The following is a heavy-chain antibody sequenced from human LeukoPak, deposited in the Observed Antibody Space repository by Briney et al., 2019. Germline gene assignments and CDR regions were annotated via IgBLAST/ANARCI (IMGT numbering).Heavy chain of an antibody. CDR3: AKDTSAGYSNSWSDS. Sequence: GGSLRLSCAASGFSLDDYAMHWVRQAPGKGLEWVSGISWNSGYIGYADSVQDRFTISRDNAKNSLFLQMNSLRTEDTALYYCAKDTSAGYSNSWSDSWGQGTLVTVSS. V-gene: IGHV3-9*01. CDR2: ISWNSGYI. CDR1: GFSLDDYA. J-gene: IGHJ5*01. D-gene: IGHD6-13*01.